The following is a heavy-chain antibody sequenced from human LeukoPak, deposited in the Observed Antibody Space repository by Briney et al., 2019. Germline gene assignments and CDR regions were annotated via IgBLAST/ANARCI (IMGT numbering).Heavy chain of an antibody. CDR3: ARGSSGWYSIDY. CDR2: ICSSGTT. J-gene: IGHJ4*02. D-gene: IGHD6-19*01. V-gene: IGHV4-4*07. Sequence: SETLSLTCTVSGGSISNYYWSWIRQPAGKGLEWIGRICSSGTTNYNPSLKSRVTMSVDTSKNQFSLNLSSVTAADTAVYYCARGSSGWYSIDYWGQGTLVTVSS. CDR1: GGSISNYY.